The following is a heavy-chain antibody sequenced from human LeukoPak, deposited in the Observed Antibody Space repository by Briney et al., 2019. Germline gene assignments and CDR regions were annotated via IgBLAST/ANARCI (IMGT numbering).Heavy chain of an antibody. CDR3: ASLHSSSWYQPLKNYFDY. V-gene: IGHV4-39*07. CDR2: MYYSGNI. Sequence: SETLSLTCTVSGGSISSSTYYWGWIRQPPGKGLEWIGSMYYSGNIYYNPSLKSRVTISVDTSKNQLSLKLSSVTAADTAVYYCASLHSSSWYQPLKNYFDYWGQGTLVTVSS. CDR1: GGSISSSTYY. D-gene: IGHD6-13*01. J-gene: IGHJ4*02.